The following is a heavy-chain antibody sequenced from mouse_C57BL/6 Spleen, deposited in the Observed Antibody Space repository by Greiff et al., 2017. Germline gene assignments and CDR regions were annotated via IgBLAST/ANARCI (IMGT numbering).Heavy chain of an antibody. J-gene: IGHJ2*01. CDR3: ARTVVATNDY. Sequence: EVQLQQSGGDLVKPGGSLKLSCAASGFTFSSYGMSWVRQTPDKRLEWVATISSGGSYTYYPNSVKGRFTISRDNAKNTLYLQMSSLKSEDTAMYYCARTVVATNDYWGQGTTLTVSS. CDR1: GFTFSSYG. D-gene: IGHD1-1*01. CDR2: ISSGGSYT. V-gene: IGHV5-6*01.